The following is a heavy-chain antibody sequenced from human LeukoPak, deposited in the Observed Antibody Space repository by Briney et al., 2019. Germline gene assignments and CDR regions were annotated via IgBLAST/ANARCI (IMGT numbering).Heavy chain of an antibody. CDR3: ARPAGGYYDSSGYYLDAFDI. CDR1: GFTFGIYA. D-gene: IGHD3-22*01. CDR2: ISDSGGNT. V-gene: IGHV3-23*01. J-gene: IGHJ3*02. Sequence: GGSLRLSCAASGFTFGIYAMSWVRQAPGQGLEWVSGISDSGGNTNYADSVKGRFTISRDNSKNTLYLQMNSLRPEDTAVYYCARPAGGYYDSSGYYLDAFDIWGQGTMVTVSS.